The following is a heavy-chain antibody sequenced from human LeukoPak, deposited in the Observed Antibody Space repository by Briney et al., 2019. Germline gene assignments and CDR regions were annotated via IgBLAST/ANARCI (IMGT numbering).Heavy chain of an antibody. Sequence: GGSLRLSCAASGFTFSSHIMNWVRQAPGKGLEWVSYISSSSSTIYYADSVKGRFTISRDNAKNSLYLQMNNLRAEDTAVYYCAREDDWNYEDYWGQGTLVTVSS. V-gene: IGHV3-48*01. J-gene: IGHJ4*02. CDR2: ISSSSSTI. CDR3: AREDDWNYEDY. CDR1: GFTFSSHI. D-gene: IGHD1-7*01.